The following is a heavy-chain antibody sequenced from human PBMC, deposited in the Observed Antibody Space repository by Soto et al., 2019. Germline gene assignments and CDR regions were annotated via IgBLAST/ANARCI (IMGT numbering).Heavy chain of an antibody. CDR1: GGSIRSSNYY. CDR3: ATSQKGYNWNYFDH. J-gene: IGHJ4*02. Sequence: PSETLSLTCTVSGGSIRSSNYYWAWVRQPPGKGLEWIANIYYTGFTSYNPSLESRVSVSVDTSKNQFSLKVSGVSAADTAVYYCATSQKGYNWNYFDHWGQGALVTVSS. D-gene: IGHD1-20*01. V-gene: IGHV4-39*01. CDR2: IYYTGFT.